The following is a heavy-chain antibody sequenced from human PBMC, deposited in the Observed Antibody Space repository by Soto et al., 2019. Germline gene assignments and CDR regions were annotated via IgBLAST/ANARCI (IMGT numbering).Heavy chain of an antibody. CDR2: IWYDGSNK. Sequence: QVQLVESGGGVVQPGRSLRLSCAASGFTFSSYGMHWVRQAPGKGLEWVAVIWYDGSNKYYADSVKGRFTISRDNSKNTLYLQMNSLRAEDTAVYYCARDTGLGYGDYYFDYWGQGTLVTVSS. CDR1: GFTFSSYG. J-gene: IGHJ4*02. CDR3: ARDTGLGYGDYYFDY. D-gene: IGHD4-17*01. V-gene: IGHV3-33*01.